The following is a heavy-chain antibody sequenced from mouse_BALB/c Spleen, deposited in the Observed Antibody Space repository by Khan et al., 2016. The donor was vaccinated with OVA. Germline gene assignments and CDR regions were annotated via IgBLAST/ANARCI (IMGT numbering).Heavy chain of an antibody. CDR1: GFTFSSYG. J-gene: IGHJ2*01. CDR3: AREGFYGYYLDY. D-gene: IGHD2-2*01. V-gene: IGHV5-6*01. CDR2: ISSGGSYT. Sequence: EVQLQESGGDLVKPGGSLKLSCAASGFTFSSYGMSWVRQTPDKRLEWVATISSGGSYTYYPDSVKGRFTISGDNAKNTLYLQMSSLKSEDTAMYYCAREGFYGYYLDYWGQGTTLTVSS.